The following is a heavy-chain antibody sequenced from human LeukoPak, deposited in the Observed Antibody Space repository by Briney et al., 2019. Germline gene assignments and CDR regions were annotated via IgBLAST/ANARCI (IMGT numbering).Heavy chain of an antibody. CDR2: ISSSSSYI. Sequence: GGSLRLSCAASGFSFSSYVMSWVRQAPGKGLEWVSSISSSSSYIYYADSVKGRFTISRDNAKNSLYLQMNSLRAEDTAVYYCASVAVLTGYYRWGQGTLVTVSS. D-gene: IGHD3-9*01. CDR3: ASVAVLTGYYR. CDR1: GFSFSSYV. V-gene: IGHV3-21*01. J-gene: IGHJ1*01.